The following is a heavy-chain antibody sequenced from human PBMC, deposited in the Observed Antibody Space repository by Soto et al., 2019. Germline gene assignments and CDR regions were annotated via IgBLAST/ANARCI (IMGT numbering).Heavy chain of an antibody. Sequence: GGSLRLSCAASGFTFSSYGMHWVRQAPGKGLEWVAVIWYDGSNKYYADSVKGRFTISRDNSKNTLYLQMNSLRAEDTAVYYCARDRLFQYYFDYWGQGTLVTVSS. J-gene: IGHJ4*02. V-gene: IGHV3-33*01. CDR2: IWYDGSNK. CDR3: ARDRLFQYYFDY. D-gene: IGHD3-22*01. CDR1: GFTFSSYG.